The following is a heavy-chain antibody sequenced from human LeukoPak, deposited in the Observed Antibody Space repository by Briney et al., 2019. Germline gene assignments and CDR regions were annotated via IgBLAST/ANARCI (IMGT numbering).Heavy chain of an antibody. CDR2: IYWNSGTI. CDR1: GFTFNDYT. V-gene: IGHV3-9*01. D-gene: IGHD3-10*01. J-gene: IGHJ5*02. CDR3: AKGGLVRGGFNWFDP. Sequence: PGGSLRLSCAASGFTFNDYTMHWLRHAPGKGLEWVSGIYWNSGTIDYADSVRGRFTISRDNGKNSLYLQMNSLRPEDTALYYCAKGGLVRGGFNWFDPWGQGTLVTVSS.